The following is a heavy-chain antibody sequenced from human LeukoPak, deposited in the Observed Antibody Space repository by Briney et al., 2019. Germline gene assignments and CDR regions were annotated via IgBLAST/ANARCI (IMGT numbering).Heavy chain of an antibody. J-gene: IGHJ4*02. D-gene: IGHD2-8*01. V-gene: IGHV3-11*04. CDR1: GFIFSDYY. CDR3: ARVGSCTNGVCYNPFDY. Sequence: AGSLRLSCAASGFIFSDYYMSWIRQAPGKGLEWVSSISSSGSTTYYADSVKGRFTIYRDNAKNSLYLQMNSLRAEDTAVYYCARVGSCTNGVCYNPFDYWGQGTLVTVSS. CDR2: ISSSGSTT.